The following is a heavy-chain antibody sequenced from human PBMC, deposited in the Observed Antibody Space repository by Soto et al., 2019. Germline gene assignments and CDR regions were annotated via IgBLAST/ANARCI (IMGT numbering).Heavy chain of an antibody. CDR1: GFMFNNSA. V-gene: IGHV3-23*01. Sequence: PGGSLRLSCTASGFMFNNSAMTWVRQAPGQGLQWVASVSDNGGSRGGTYYADSVKGRFTISRDNSKNTLYLQLGSLTGADTAVYYCASAKAVVIAALGIWGQGTMVTVSS. J-gene: IGHJ3*02. CDR2: VSDNGGSRGGT. D-gene: IGHD2-21*01. CDR3: ASAKAVVIAALGI.